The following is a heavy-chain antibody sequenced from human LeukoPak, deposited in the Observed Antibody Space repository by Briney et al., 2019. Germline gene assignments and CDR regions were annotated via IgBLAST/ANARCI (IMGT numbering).Heavy chain of an antibody. J-gene: IGHJ4*02. V-gene: IGHV3-23*01. Sequence: GGSLRLSCAASGFTFSSYAMSWVRQAPGKGLEWVSAISGSGGSTYYTDSVKGRFTISRDNFKNTLYLQMNSLRAEDTAVYYCAKDGTNLIGPSCQGGGEEFDYWGQGTLVTVSS. CDR1: GFTFSSYA. CDR3: AKDGTNLIGPSCQGGGEEFDY. CDR2: ISGSGGST. D-gene: IGHD3-16*01.